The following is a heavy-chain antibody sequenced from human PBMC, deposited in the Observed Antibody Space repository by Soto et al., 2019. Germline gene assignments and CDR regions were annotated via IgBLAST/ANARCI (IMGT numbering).Heavy chain of an antibody. CDR2: IWYDGSNK. CDR1: GFTFSSYG. J-gene: IGHJ4*02. D-gene: IGHD5-12*01. CDR3: ARDNSGYGFDY. V-gene: IGHV3-33*01. Sequence: HPGGSLRLSCAASGFTFSSYGMHWVRQAPGKGLEWVAVIWYDGSNKYYADSVKGRFTISRDNSKNTLYLQMNSLRAEDTAVYYCARDNSGYGFDYWGQGTLVTVSS.